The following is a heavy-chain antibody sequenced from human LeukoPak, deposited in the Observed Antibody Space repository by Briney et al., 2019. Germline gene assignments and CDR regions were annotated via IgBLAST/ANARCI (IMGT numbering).Heavy chain of an antibody. D-gene: IGHD6-19*01. V-gene: IGHV4-39*07. J-gene: IGHJ4*02. Sequence: SETLSLTCTVSGASLSGFQYYWGWIRQPPGTGLEWIGSIYFSGSIYYNPSLKSRVTISVDTSKNQFSLKLSSVTAADTAMYYCTRAPYSTGPVDYWGQGTLVTVSS. CDR2: IYFSGSI. CDR1: GASLSGFQYY. CDR3: TRAPYSTGPVDY.